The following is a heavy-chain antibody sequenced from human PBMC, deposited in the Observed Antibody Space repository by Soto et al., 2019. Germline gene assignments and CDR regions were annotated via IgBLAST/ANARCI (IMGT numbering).Heavy chain of an antibody. Sequence: GESLKISCKGSGYSFTSYWIGWVRQMPGKGLEWMGIIYPGDSDTRYSPSFQGQVTISADKSISTAYLQWSSLKASDTAMYHCARLPLGYCSGGSCSGAFVIWCQGTMVTVSS. CDR2: IYPGDSDT. J-gene: IGHJ3*02. V-gene: IGHV5-51*01. CDR3: ARLPLGYCSGGSCSGAFVI. D-gene: IGHD2-15*01. CDR1: GYSFTSYW.